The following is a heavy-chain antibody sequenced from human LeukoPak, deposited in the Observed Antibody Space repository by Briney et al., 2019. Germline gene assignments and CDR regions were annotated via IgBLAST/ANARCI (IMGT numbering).Heavy chain of an antibody. V-gene: IGHV3-30*04. Sequence: GGSLRLSCAASGFTFSNYAMHWVRQAPGKGLEWVAVISYHGKDKYYADSVKGRFTVSRDNAKNSLYLQMNSLRAEDTAVYYCARISSWYKGGFDYWGQGTLVTVSS. J-gene: IGHJ4*02. CDR1: GFTFSNYA. CDR2: ISYHGKDK. D-gene: IGHD6-13*01. CDR3: ARISSWYKGGFDY.